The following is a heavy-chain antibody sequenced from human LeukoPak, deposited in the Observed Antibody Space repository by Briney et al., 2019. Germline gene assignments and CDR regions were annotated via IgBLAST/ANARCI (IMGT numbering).Heavy chain of an antibody. CDR1: GFTFSSYW. CDR2: INSDGGST. Sequence: GGSLRLSCAASGFTFSSYWMHWVRQAPGKGLVWVSRINSDGGSTSYADSVKGRFTISRDNAKNTLYLQMYSLRAEDTAVYYCARIAVAGYLGNWFDPWGQGTLVTVSS. J-gene: IGHJ5*02. CDR3: ARIAVAGYLGNWFDP. V-gene: IGHV3-74*01. D-gene: IGHD6-19*01.